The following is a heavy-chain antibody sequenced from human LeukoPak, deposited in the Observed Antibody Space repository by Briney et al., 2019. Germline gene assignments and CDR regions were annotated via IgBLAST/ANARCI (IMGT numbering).Heavy chain of an antibody. CDR2: IIPIFGTA. D-gene: IGHD4-17*01. Sequence: ASVKVSCKASGYTFTSYGISWVRQAPGQGLEWMGGIIPIFGTANYAQKFQGRVTITADESTSTAYMELSSLRSEDTAVYYCARGDGDRAFDIWGQGTMVTVSS. CDR1: GYTFTSYG. CDR3: ARGDGDRAFDI. J-gene: IGHJ3*02. V-gene: IGHV1-69*13.